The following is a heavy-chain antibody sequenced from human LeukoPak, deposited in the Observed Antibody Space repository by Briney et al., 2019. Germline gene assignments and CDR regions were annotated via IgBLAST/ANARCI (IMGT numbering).Heavy chain of an antibody. CDR1: GGSISSGGYY. Sequence: SQTLSLTCTVSGGSISSGGYYWSWIRQHPGKGLEWIGYIYYSGSTYYNPSLKSRVTISVDTSKNQFSLKLSSVTAADTAVYYCARSSYYSSGYQRIFDYWGQGTLVTVSS. V-gene: IGHV4-31*03. J-gene: IGHJ4*02. CDR2: IYYSGST. CDR3: ARSSYYSSGYQRIFDY. D-gene: IGHD3-22*01.